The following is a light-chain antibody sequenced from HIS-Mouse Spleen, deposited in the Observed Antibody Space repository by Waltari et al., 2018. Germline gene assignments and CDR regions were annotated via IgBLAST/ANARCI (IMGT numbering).Light chain of an antibody. CDR2: DVS. CDR3: SSYTSSSTLV. Sequence: QSALTQPASVSGSPGQSFTIPCTGTSSDVGGYNYFSWYQQHPGKAPKLMIYDVSNRPSGVSNRFSGSKSGNTASLTISGLQAEDEADYYCSSYTSSSTLVFGGGTKLTVL. CDR1: SSDVGGYNY. J-gene: IGLJ2*01. V-gene: IGLV2-14*03.